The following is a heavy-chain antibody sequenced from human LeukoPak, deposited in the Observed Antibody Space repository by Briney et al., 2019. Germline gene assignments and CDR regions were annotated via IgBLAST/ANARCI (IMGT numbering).Heavy chain of an antibody. CDR2: INPNTGAT. V-gene: IGHV1-2*02. Sequence: ASVKVSFTASGYTFTGYQIHWVRQAPGQGLEWMGSINPNTGATNYAQQFQGRVSMTSDTSIATAYMELSRLTSDDTAVYYCARDYYGSGTYSTDSWGQGTLVTVSS. D-gene: IGHD3-10*01. CDR3: ARDYYGSGTYSTDS. CDR1: GYTFTGYQ. J-gene: IGHJ5*02.